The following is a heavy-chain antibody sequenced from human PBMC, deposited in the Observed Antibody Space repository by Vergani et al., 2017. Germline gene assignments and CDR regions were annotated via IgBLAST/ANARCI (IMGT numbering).Heavy chain of an antibody. CDR1: GYSISSGYY. V-gene: IGHV4-38-2*01. J-gene: IGHJ4*02. CDR3: ASIVVVTATQYYFDY. D-gene: IGHD2-21*02. CDR2: IYYSGST. Sequence: QVQLQESGPGLVKPSETLSLTCAVSGYSISSGYYWGWIRQPPGKGLEWIGYIYYSGSTYYNPSLKSLVTISVDTSKNQFSLKLSSVTAADTAVYYCASIVVVTATQYYFDYWGQGTLVTVSS.